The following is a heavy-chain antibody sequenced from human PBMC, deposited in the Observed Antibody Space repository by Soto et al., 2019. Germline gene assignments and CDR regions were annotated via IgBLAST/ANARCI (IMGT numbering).Heavy chain of an antibody. V-gene: IGHV4-39*02. CDR3: ARCRGYCSGMSCFCSFDP. CDR2: IYYSGST. D-gene: IGHD2-15*01. CDR1: GDSIRNINYY. Sequence: KPSETLSLTCTLSGDSIRNINYYWGWIRQPPWKGLEWIGSIYYSGSTYYNPSLKSRVAMSLDTSKNDFSLNLSSVTAADTAVYYCARCRGYCSGMSCFCSFDPWGQGXLVSV. J-gene: IGHJ5*02.